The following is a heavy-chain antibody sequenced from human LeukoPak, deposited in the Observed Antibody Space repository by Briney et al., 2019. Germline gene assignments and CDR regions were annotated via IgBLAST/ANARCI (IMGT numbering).Heavy chain of an antibody. J-gene: IGHJ3*02. D-gene: IGHD2-15*01. CDR3: ARFCSGGSCFYGAFDI. CDR1: GYSISSGYY. CDR2: IYYSGST. Sequence: SETLSLTCTVSGYSISSGYYWGWIRQPPGKGLEWIGSIYYSGSTYYNPSLKSRVTISVDTSKNQFSLKLSSVTAADTAVYYCARFCSGGSCFYGAFDIWGQGTMVTVSS. V-gene: IGHV4-38-2*02.